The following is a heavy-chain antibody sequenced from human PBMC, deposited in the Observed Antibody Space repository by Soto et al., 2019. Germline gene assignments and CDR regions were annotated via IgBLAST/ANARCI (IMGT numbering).Heavy chain of an antibody. CDR2: MNPNTGDT. D-gene: IGHD5-12*01. J-gene: IGHJ4*02. V-gene: IGHV1-8*01. Sequence: QVQLVQSGAEVKKPGASVKVSCKASGYTFISYDINWVRQATGRGLEGMGWMNPNTGDTGYAQKFQGRVTMTRNTSITTANLELSSLRSDDTAVYFCARGDGYIFDYWGQGTLVTVSS. CDR3: ARGDGYIFDY. CDR1: GYTFISYD.